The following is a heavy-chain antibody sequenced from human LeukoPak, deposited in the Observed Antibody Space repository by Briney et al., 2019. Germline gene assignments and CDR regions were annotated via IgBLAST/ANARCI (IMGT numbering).Heavy chain of an antibody. D-gene: IGHD5-24*01. J-gene: IGHJ4*02. CDR1: GGSISSYY. CDR3: ARGRSLDY. CDR2: VYYSGST. Sequence: SETLSLTCTVSGGSISSYYWSWIRQPPGKGLEWIGYVYYSGSTNYNPSLKSRVTISVDTSKNQFSLKLSSVTAADTAVYYCARGRSLDYWGQGTLVTVSS. V-gene: IGHV4-59*01.